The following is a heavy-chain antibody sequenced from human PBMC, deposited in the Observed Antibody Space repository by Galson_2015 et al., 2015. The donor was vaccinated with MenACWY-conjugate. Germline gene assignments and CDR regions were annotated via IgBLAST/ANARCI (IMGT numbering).Heavy chain of an antibody. CDR1: GDSVSSHTAA. Sequence: CAISGDSVSSHTAAWNWIRQSPSRGLEWLGRTYYRSQWNNDYTISVRSRITINPDTSKNQVSLHLNSVTPEDTAVYYCAREESGSYSFAYWGQGTLVTVSS. J-gene: IGHJ4*02. D-gene: IGHD1-26*01. CDR2: TYYRSQWNN. V-gene: IGHV6-1*01. CDR3: AREESGSYSFAY.